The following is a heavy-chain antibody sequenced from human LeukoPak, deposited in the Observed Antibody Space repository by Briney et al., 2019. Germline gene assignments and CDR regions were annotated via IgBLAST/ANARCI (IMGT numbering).Heavy chain of an antibody. D-gene: IGHD4-17*01. J-gene: IGHJ3*02. CDR3: ARVTVRNAFDI. CDR2: INRDGSST. V-gene: IGHV3-74*01. Sequence: PGGSLRLSCAASGFTLSRYWMQWVRQAPGKGLVWVSRINRDGSSTNYADSVKGRFTISREDAKNSLYLQMNSLRAGDTAVYYCARVTVRNAFDIWGQGTMVTVSS. CDR1: GFTLSRYW.